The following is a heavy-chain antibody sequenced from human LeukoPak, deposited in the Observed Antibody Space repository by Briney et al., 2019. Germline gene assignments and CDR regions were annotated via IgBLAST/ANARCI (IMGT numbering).Heavy chain of an antibody. CDR3: ARAGCSGGSCHYGWFDP. CDR2: INNDGSST. CDR1: GFTFSTYW. V-gene: IGHV3-74*01. Sequence: PGGSLRLSCAASGFTFSTYWMHWVRHAPGKGLVCVSRINNDGSSTSYADSVKGRFTISRDNDKNTLYLQMNSLRAEDTAVYFCARAGCSGGSCHYGWFDPWGQGTLVTVSS. J-gene: IGHJ5*02. D-gene: IGHD2-15*01.